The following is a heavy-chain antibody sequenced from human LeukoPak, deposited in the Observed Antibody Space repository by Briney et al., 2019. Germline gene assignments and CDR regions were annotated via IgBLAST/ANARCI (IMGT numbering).Heavy chain of an antibody. CDR3: ARTGSSWTAYYFDY. Sequence: SETLSLTCAVYGGSFSGYYWSWIRQPPGKGLEWIGEINYSGSTNYNPSLKSRVTISVDKSKNQFSLKLTSVTAADTAVYYCARTGSSWTAYYFDYWGQGTLVTVSS. V-gene: IGHV4-34*01. J-gene: IGHJ4*02. CDR1: GGSFSGYY. CDR2: INYSGST. D-gene: IGHD6-13*01.